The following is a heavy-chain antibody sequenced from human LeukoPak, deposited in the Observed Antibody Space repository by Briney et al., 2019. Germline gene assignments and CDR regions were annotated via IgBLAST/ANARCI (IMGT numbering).Heavy chain of an antibody. CDR2: IIPIFGTA. CDR1: GGTFSSYA. Sequence: SVKVSCKASGGTFSSYAISWVRQAPGQGLEWMGGIIPIFGTANYAQKFQGRVTITADKSTSTAYMELSSLGSEDTAVYYCARDRVTRDAFDIWGQGTMVTVSS. J-gene: IGHJ3*02. CDR3: ARDRVTRDAFDI. V-gene: IGHV1-69*06. D-gene: IGHD2-21*02.